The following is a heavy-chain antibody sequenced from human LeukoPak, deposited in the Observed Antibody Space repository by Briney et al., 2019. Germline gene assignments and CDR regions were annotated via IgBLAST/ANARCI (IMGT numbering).Heavy chain of an antibody. J-gene: IGHJ3*02. D-gene: IGHD6-19*01. V-gene: IGHV3-48*01. CDR2: ISSSSSTI. CDR3: ARDFGYSSDSPGAFDI. Sequence: GGSLRLSCAASGFTFSSYSMNWVRQAPGKGLEWVSYISSSSSTIYYADSIKGRFTVSRGNARNSLYLQMNSLRAEDTAVYYCARDFGYSSDSPGAFDIWGQGTMVTVSS. CDR1: GFTFSSYS.